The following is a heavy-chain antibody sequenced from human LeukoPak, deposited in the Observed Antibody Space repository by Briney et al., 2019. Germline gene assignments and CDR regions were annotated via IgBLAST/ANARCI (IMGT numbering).Heavy chain of an antibody. V-gene: IGHV3-74*01. CDR3: ASQLGGNVY. CDR1: GFTFSDNW. CDR2: ISSDGRST. Sequence: GGSLRLSCAASGFTFSDNWMHWVRQAPGKGLVWVSVISSDGRSTIYADSVKGRFTISRDNAKNTLYLQMDSLRAEDTAVYFCASQLGGNVYWGQGTLVTVSS. D-gene: IGHD3-16*01. J-gene: IGHJ4*02.